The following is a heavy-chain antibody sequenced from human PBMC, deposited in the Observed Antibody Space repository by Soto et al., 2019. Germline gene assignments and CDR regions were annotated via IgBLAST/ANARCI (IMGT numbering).Heavy chain of an antibody. D-gene: IGHD1-20*01. CDR1: GFTFSSYW. J-gene: IGHJ4*02. Sequence: EVQLVESGGGLVQPGGSLRLSCAASGFTFSSYWIHWVRQAPGKGLVWVSRINSDGSSTTYADSVKGRFTISRDNAKNTLYLPINSLRAEDTAVYYCAREGNNWDDGFDYWGQGTLVTVSS. CDR3: AREGNNWDDGFDY. CDR2: INSDGSST. V-gene: IGHV3-74*01.